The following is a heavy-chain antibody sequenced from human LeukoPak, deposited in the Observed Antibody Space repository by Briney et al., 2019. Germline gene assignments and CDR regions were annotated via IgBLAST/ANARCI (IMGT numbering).Heavy chain of an antibody. CDR2: IKQDGSEK. CDR1: GFTFSSYW. V-gene: IGHV3-7*01. J-gene: IGHJ4*02. CDR3: ARGSNLLLEWLLYTYFDY. D-gene: IGHD3-3*01. Sequence: GGSLRLSCAASGFTFSSYWMSWVRQAPGKGLEWVSNIKQDGSEKYYVDSVKGRFTISRDNAKNSLYLQMNSLRAEDTAVYYCARGSNLLLEWLLYTYFDYWGQGTLVTVSS.